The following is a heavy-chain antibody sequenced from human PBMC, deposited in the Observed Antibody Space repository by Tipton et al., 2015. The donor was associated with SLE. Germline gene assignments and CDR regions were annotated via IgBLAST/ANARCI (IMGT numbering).Heavy chain of an antibody. V-gene: IGHV4-39*07. CDR1: GGSIGSSSYY. J-gene: IGHJ2*01. CDR2: IYNSGNT. Sequence: TLSLTCTVSGGSIGSSSYYWGWIRQAPGKGLEWIGSIYNSGNTYYNASLKSRVTISVDTSKNQFSLKLSSVAAADTAVYYCARDRRGWYFDLWGRGTLVTVSS. CDR3: ARDRRGWYFDL. D-gene: IGHD3-10*01.